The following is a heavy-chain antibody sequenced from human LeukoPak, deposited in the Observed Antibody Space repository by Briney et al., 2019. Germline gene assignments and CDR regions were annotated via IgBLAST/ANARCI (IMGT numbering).Heavy chain of an antibody. D-gene: IGHD5-12*01. J-gene: IGHJ4*02. Sequence: GGSLTLLCRPSGLILKSYWMHWLRNAPGKGLVWVSRINSDGSSITYADSVKGRFTISRDNAKNTMYLQMNSLRVEDTAVYYCAREGRVSGYDFDCWGQGTLVTVSS. CDR3: AREGRVSGYDFDC. CDR1: GLILKSYW. V-gene: IGHV3-74*03. CDR2: INSDGSSI.